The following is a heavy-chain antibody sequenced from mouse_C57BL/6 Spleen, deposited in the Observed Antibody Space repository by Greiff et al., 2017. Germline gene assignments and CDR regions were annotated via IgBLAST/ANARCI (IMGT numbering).Heavy chain of an antibody. CDR1: GYAFSSYW. D-gene: IGHD2-4*01. J-gene: IGHJ3*02. CDR3: ARSDYDVWFGG. V-gene: IGHV1-80*01. Sequence: QVQLQQPGAELVKPGASVKISCKASGYAFSSYWMNWVKQRPGKGLEWIGQIYPGDGDTNYNEKFKGKATLTEDKSSSTAYMQLSSLTSEDSAVYFCARSDYDVWFGGWGKKTLVSVAA. CDR2: IYPGDGDT.